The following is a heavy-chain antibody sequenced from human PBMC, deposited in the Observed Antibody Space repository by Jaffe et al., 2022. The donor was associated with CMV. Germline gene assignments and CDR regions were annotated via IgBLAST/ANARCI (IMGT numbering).Heavy chain of an antibody. CDR2: IYYSGGT. J-gene: IGHJ4*02. D-gene: IGHD3-9*01. CDR3: ARMTHYDLLTDNPTEIDY. CDR1: GDSISGYY. Sequence: QVQLQESGPGLVKPSETLSLTCTVSGDSISGYYWSWIRQPPGEGLEWIGYIYYSGGTNYKSSLKSRVTISVDTSKNQFSLKLTSVTAADTAVYYCARMTHYDLLTDNPTEIDYWGRGTLVTVSS. V-gene: IGHV4-59*01.